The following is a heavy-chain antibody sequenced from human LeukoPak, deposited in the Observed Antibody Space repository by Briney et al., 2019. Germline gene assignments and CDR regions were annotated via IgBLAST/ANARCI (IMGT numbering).Heavy chain of an antibody. D-gene: IGHD3-22*01. CDR3: ARGGKRTYYYDSSGYGGGDY. Sequence: SETLSLTCTVSGGSISSSSYYWGWIRQPPGKGLEWIGSIYHSGSTYYNPSLKSRVTISVDTSKNQFSLKLSSVTAADTAVYYCARGGKRTYYYDSSGYGGGDYWGQGTLVTVSS. CDR2: IYHSGST. J-gene: IGHJ4*02. CDR1: GGSISSSSYY. V-gene: IGHV4-39*07.